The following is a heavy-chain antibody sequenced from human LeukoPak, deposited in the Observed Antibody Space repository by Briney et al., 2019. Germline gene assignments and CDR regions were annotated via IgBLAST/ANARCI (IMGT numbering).Heavy chain of an antibody. CDR1: GGSISSGDHC. V-gene: IGHV4-30-4*01. CDR2: MYYSGST. J-gene: IGHJ4*02. D-gene: IGHD3-16*02. CDR3: ARARVWGGYRSESYFDY. Sequence: SQTLSLTCTVSGGSISSGDHCWSWIRQPPGKGLEWIGYMYYSGSTYYNPSLKSRVTISVDTSKNLFSLKLSSVTAADTAVYYCARARVWGGYRSESYFDYWGQGTLVTVSS.